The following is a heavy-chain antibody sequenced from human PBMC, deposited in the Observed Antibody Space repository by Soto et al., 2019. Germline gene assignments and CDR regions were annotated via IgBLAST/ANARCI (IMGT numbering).Heavy chain of an antibody. CDR3: AAEAPPPPYGYYGLDL. Sequence: EMQLLESGGGLVRPGGSLRLSCAASTFTFKKYVMSWVRQSPGKGLEWVSAITGTGGATYYAETVTGRFTVSRDNSNNSLFTQMSSLRGDDTAVYFCAAEAPPPPYGYYGLDLWGQGTTVSVSP. V-gene: IGHV3-23*01. J-gene: IGHJ6*01. CDR1: TFTFKKYV. D-gene: IGHD3-16*01. CDR2: ITGTGGAT.